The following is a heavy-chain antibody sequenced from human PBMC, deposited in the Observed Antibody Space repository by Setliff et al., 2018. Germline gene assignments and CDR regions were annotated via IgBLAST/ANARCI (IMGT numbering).Heavy chain of an antibody. Sequence: SETLSLTCSVSGGAVSGDYWTWIRQPPGKGLEYIGYINYSGSTNYNPSLKSRVTISVDTSKNQFSLKLSSVTAADTAVYYCAREIGYYYYYYMDVWGKGTTVTVSS. J-gene: IGHJ6*03. CDR1: GGAVSGDY. V-gene: IGHV4-59*02. CDR2: INYSGST. CDR3: AREIGYYYYYYMDV.